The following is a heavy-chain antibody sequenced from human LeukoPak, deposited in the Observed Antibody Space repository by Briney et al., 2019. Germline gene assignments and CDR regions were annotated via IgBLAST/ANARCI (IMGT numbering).Heavy chain of an antibody. V-gene: IGHV4-59*08. J-gene: IGHJ6*02. CDR1: GGSIRSYY. D-gene: IGHD3-22*01. CDR3: ARATDSSGYWGYYYYYYGMDV. Sequence: PSETLSLTCTVSGGSIRSYYWSWIRQPPGKGLERIGYIYYSGSTNYNPSLKSRVTISVDTSKNQFSLKLSSVTAADTAVYYCARATDSSGYWGYYYYYYGMDVWGQGTTVTVSS. CDR2: IYYSGST.